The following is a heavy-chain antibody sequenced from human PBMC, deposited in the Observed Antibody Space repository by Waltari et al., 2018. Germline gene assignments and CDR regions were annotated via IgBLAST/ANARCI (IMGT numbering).Heavy chain of an antibody. CDR1: GFTFSSYS. J-gene: IGHJ6*03. CDR3: AREGAGTTRYYYYYYMDV. D-gene: IGHD1-7*01. Sequence: EVQLVESGGGLVKPGGSLRLSCAASGFTFSSYSMNWVRQAPGKGLEWVSSISRSSSYIYYADSVKGRFTISRDNAKNSLYLQMNSLRAEDTAVYYCAREGAGTTRYYYYYYMDVWGKGTTVTVSS. CDR2: ISRSSSYI. V-gene: IGHV3-21*01.